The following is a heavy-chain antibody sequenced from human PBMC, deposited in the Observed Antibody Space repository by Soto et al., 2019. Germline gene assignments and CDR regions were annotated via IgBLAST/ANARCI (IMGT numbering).Heavy chain of an antibody. Sequence: ASVKVSCKASGYTFTSYDINWVRQATGQGLEWMGWMNPNSGNTGYAQKFQGRVTMTRNTSISTAYMELSSLRSEDTAVYYCARGDIVLMVYAIERHWFDPWGQGTLVTVSS. CDR3: ARGDIVLMVYAIERHWFDP. D-gene: IGHD2-8*01. V-gene: IGHV1-8*01. CDR1: GYTFTSYD. CDR2: MNPNSGNT. J-gene: IGHJ5*02.